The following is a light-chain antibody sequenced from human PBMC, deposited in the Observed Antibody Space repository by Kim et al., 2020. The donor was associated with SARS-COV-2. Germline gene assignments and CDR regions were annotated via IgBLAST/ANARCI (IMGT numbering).Light chain of an antibody. CDR3: QEYGSSWT. J-gene: IGKJ1*01. V-gene: IGKV3-20*01. CDR2: GAS. Sequence: EIVLMQSPGTLSLSPGERATLSCRASQSVSSSYLAWYQQKPGQAPRLLIYGASSRATGIPDRFSGSESGTDFTLTISRREPEGFAVYYCQEYGSSWTFGQGTKVDIK. CDR1: QSVSSSY.